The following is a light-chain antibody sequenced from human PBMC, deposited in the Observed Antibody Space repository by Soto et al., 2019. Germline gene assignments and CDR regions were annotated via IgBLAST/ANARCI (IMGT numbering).Light chain of an antibody. Sequence: DIQMTQSPSNLSGSVGARVTITCRASQTISSWLAWYQQKPGKAPMLLIYKASTLKSGGPSRFRGSGSGTEFTLTISSLQPDDFATDYCQLSDSQWKGFGQRPKV. CDR3: QLSDSQWKG. CDR1: QTISSW. V-gene: IGKV1-5*03. CDR2: KAS. J-gene: IGKJ1*01.